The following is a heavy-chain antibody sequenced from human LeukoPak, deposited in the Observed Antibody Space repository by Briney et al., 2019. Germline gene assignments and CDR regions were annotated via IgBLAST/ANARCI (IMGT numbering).Heavy chain of an antibody. Sequence: PGRSLRLSCAASGFTVSSYGMHWVCQAPGKGLEWVAVIWYDGSNKYYADSVKGQFTISRDNSKNMVYLQMNSLRADDTAVYYCARSSFGSHRQDGMDVWGQGTTVTVS. CDR2: IWYDGSNK. CDR1: GFTVSSYG. J-gene: IGHJ6*02. D-gene: IGHD1-26*01. CDR3: ARSSFGSHRQDGMDV. V-gene: IGHV3-33*01.